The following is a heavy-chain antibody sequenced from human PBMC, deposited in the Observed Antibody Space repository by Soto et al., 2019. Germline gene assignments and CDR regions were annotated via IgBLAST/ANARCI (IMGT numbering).Heavy chain of an antibody. J-gene: IGHJ3*02. CDR2: IYPGDSDT. CDR1: GYSFTSYW. CDR3: ATTLAHSDSGYPDAFDI. V-gene: IGHV5-51*03. Sequence: EVQLVQSGAEVKKPGESLKISCKGSGYSFTSYWIGWVRQMPGKGLEWMGIIYPGDSDTRYSPSFQGQVTISADKSISTAYLQWSSLKASDTAMYYCATTLAHSDSGYPDAFDIWGQGTMVTVSS. D-gene: IGHD3-22*01.